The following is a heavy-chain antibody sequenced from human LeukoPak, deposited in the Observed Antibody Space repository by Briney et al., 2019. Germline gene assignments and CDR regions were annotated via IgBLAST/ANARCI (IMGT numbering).Heavy chain of an antibody. J-gene: IGHJ4*02. D-gene: IGHD1-1*01. V-gene: IGHV3-30-3*01. Sequence: PGRSLRLSCAASGFTFSSNAIHWVRQAPGKGLEWVAEISYGGGNTYYADSVKGRFTISRDNSKNTLYLQMNSLRAEDTAVYYCAKEGTGIHFDYWGQGTLVTVSS. CDR2: ISYGGGNT. CDR1: GFTFSSNA. CDR3: AKEGTGIHFDY.